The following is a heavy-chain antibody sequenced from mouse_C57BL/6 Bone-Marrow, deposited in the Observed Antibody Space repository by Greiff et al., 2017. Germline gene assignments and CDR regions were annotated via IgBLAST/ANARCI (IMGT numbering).Heavy chain of an antibody. J-gene: IGHJ4*01. CDR2: IDPSDSET. CDR3: ARDYYGSSYDAMDY. D-gene: IGHD1-1*01. V-gene: IGHV1-52*01. CDR1: GYTFTSYW. Sequence: QVQLQRSGAELVRPGSSVKLSCKASGYTFTSYWMHWVKQRPIQGLEWIGNIDPSDSETHYNQKFKDKATLTVDKSSSTAYMQLSSLTSEDSAVYYCARDYYGSSYDAMDYWGQGTSVTVSS.